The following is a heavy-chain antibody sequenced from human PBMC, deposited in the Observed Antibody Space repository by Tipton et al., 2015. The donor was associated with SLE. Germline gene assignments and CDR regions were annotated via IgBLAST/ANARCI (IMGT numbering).Heavy chain of an antibody. Sequence: RSLRLSCAASGFTFSSYGMHWVRQAPGKGLEWVAVISYDGSNKYYADSVKGRFTISRDNSKNTLYLQMNSLRAEDTAVYYCAKDLYGGLWFGSPSFDYWGQGTLVTVSS. CDR2: ISYDGSNK. CDR1: GFTFSSYG. D-gene: IGHD3-10*01. V-gene: IGHV3-30*18. J-gene: IGHJ4*02. CDR3: AKDLYGGLWFGSPSFDY.